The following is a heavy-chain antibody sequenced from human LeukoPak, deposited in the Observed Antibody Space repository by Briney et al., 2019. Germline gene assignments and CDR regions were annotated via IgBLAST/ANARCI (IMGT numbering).Heavy chain of an antibody. J-gene: IGHJ3*02. CDR3: ARDLGSNHNDAFDI. CDR1: GFTFSSYA. V-gene: IGHV3-30*04. Sequence: PGRSLRLSCAASGFTFSSYAMHWVRQAPGKGLEWVAVISYDGSNKYYADSVKGRFTISRDNSKNTLYLQMNSLRAEDTAVYYCARDLGSNHNDAFDIWGQGIMVTVSS. CDR2: ISYDGSNK. D-gene: IGHD1-14*01.